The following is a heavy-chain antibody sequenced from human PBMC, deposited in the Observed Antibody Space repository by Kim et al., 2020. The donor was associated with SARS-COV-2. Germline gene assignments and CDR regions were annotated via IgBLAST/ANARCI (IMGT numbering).Heavy chain of an antibody. Sequence: TSYADSVKGRFTISRDNAKNTLYLQMNSLRAEDTAVYYCARGYSNSYVDYWGQGTLVTVSS. V-gene: IGHV3-74*01. J-gene: IGHJ4*02. CDR3: ARGYSNSYVDY. CDR2: T. D-gene: IGHD5-18*01.